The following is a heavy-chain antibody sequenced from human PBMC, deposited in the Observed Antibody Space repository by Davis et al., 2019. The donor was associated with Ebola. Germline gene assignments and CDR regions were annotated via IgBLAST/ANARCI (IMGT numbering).Heavy chain of an antibody. J-gene: IGHJ4*02. CDR1: GFTSGRYA. CDR2: ITDTGGRT. V-gene: IGHV3-23*01. Sequence: GGSLRLSCAASGFTSGRYAMSWVRQAPGKGLEWVAAITDTGGRTHYADSVKGRFTISRDNSKNTLYLQMNSLRAEDTAVYYCAKDLTWYDSSGAFDYWGQGTLVTVSS. CDR3: AKDLTWYDSSGAFDY. D-gene: IGHD3-22*01.